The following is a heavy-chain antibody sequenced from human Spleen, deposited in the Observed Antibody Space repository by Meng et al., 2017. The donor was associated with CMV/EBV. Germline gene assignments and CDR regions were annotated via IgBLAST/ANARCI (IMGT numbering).Heavy chain of an antibody. CDR2: IRYDGSNK. CDR3: AKEEGTSSEY. J-gene: IGHJ4*02. D-gene: IGHD2-2*01. CDR1: GFTFSSYG. V-gene: IGHV3-30*02. Sequence: GGSLRLSCAASGFTFSSYGMHWVRQAPGKGLEGVTFIRYDGSNKYYADSVKGRFTSSRDNSRNTLDLQMNSLRAEDTAVYYCAKEEGTSSEYWGQGTLVTVSS.